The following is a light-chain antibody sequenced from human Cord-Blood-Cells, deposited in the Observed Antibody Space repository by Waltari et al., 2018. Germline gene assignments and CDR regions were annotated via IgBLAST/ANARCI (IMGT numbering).Light chain of an antibody. CDR3: QQYDNLPLT. CDR2: DAS. Sequence: DLQMTQPPSSLSASVGDRVTITCQASQDISNYLTWYQQKPGKAPKLLIYDASNLETGVPSRFSGSGSGTDFTFTISSLQPEDIATYYCQQYDNLPLTFGPGTKVDIK. CDR1: QDISNY. V-gene: IGKV1-33*01. J-gene: IGKJ3*01.